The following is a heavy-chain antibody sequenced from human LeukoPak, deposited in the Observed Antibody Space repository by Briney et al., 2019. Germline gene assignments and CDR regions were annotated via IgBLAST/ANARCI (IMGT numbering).Heavy chain of an antibody. D-gene: IGHD5-18*01. CDR3: AKEASRGSSFAYTPIEKPYYLDY. CDR1: GFIFSNYG. CDR2: IRYNGRTT. J-gene: IGHJ4*02. V-gene: IGHV3-30*02. Sequence: PGGSLRLSCAASGFIFSNYGMHWVRQAPGKGLEWVAFIRYNGRTTYYADSVKGRFTISRDNSKNTVFLQMYSLRAEDTAAYYCAKEASRGSSFAYTPIEKPYYLDYWGQGTLVTVSS.